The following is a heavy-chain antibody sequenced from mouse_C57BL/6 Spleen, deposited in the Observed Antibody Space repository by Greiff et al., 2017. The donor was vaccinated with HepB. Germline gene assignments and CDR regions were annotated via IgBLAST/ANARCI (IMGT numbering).Heavy chain of an antibody. CDR3: VYYGVYYAMDY. CDR2: INPNNGGT. V-gene: IGHV1-26*01. CDR1: GYTFTDYY. Sequence: EVQLQQSGPELVKPGASVKISCKASGYTFTDYYMNWVKQSHGKSLEWIGDINPNNGGTSYNQKFKGKATLTVDKSSSTAYMELRSLTSEDSAVYYCVYYGVYYAMDYWGQGTSVTVSS. D-gene: IGHD1-2*01. J-gene: IGHJ4*01.